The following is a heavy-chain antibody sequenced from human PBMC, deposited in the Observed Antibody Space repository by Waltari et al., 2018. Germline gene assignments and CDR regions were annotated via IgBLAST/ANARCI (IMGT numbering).Heavy chain of an antibody. V-gene: IGHV1-8*01. CDR1: GYTFTSYD. CDR2: RNPNSGNT. D-gene: IGHD2-21*02. Sequence: QVQLVQSGAEVKKPGASVKVSCKASGYTFTSYDINWVRQATGQGLAWMGWRNPNSGNTGYAQKFQGRVTMTRNTSISTAYMELSSLRSEDTAVYYCAVTPWYYYYYGMDVWGQGTTVTVSS. J-gene: IGHJ6*02. CDR3: AVTPWYYYYYGMDV.